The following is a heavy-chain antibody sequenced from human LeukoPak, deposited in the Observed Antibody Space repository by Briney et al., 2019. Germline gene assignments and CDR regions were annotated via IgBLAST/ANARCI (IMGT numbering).Heavy chain of an antibody. CDR1: GFTFSDHY. J-gene: IGHJ4*02. CDR2: IKVNEDGGTA. V-gene: IGHV3-71*01. CDR3: TLSGGPPDY. Sequence: GGSLRLSCAASGFTFSDHYMDWVRQAPGKGLEWVGRIKVNEDGGTAQYAASVKGRFIISRDDSRNIAYLQMNNLKTEDTAVYYCTLSGGPPDYWGQGAQVSVSS. D-gene: IGHD2-15*01.